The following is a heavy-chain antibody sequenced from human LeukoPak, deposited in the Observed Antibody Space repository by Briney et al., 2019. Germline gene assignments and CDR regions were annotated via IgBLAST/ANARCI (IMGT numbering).Heavy chain of an antibody. CDR2: ISWNSGSI. CDR3: AKDISFVPRAFDI. J-gene: IGHJ3*02. Sequence: GGSLRLSCAASGFTFDDYAMHWVRQAPGKGLEWVSGISWNSGSIGYADSVKGRFTISRDNAKNSLYLQMNSLRAEDMALYYCAKDISFVPRAFDIWGQGTMVTVSS. V-gene: IGHV3-9*03. D-gene: IGHD3-10*02. CDR1: GFTFDDYA.